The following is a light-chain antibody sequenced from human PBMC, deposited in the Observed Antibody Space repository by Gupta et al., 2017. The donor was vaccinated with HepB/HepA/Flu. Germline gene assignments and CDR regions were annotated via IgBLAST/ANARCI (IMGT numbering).Light chain of an antibody. CDR1: QSIARY. V-gene: IGKV1-39*01. CDR3: QQTDSIPWT. CDR2: AAS. Sequence: DIQMTQSPSSLSASGGDRVTITCRASQSIARYVNWYQQKPGKAPKLLIYAASRVQGGVPSRFSGSGSGTXFSLTIXRRQPEDFAAYYCQQTDSIPWTFGXGTKVEVK. J-gene: IGKJ1*01.